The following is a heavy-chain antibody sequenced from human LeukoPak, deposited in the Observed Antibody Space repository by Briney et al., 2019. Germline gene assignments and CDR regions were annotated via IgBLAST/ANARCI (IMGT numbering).Heavy chain of an antibody. CDR2: IKQDGSEK. J-gene: IGHJ4*02. CDR3: AREPYSSSSGGIEY. CDR1: GFTVSSYW. D-gene: IGHD6-6*01. V-gene: IGHV3-7*01. Sequence: GGSLRLSCAASGFTVSSYWMGCVRQAPGKGLEWVANIKQDGSEKYYVDSVKGRFTISRDNAKNSLHLQMNSLRAEGTAVYYCAREPYSSSSGGIEYWGQGTLVTVSS.